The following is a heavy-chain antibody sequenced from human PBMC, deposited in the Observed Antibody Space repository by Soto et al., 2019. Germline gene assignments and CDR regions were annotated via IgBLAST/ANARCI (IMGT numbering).Heavy chain of an antibody. CDR3: ASRDYNDAFDI. J-gene: IGHJ3*02. CDR1: GVSISTYY. CDR2: VFYSGNT. D-gene: IGHD4-4*01. Sequence: QVQLQESGPGLVKPSETLSLTCTVSGVSISTYYWTWIRQPPGKGLEWIGQVFYSGNTNYNPSLKRRVTSSVDASRNQFSLRLSSVTAADTAMYYCASRDYNDAFDIWGQGTLVTVSS. V-gene: IGHV4-59*01.